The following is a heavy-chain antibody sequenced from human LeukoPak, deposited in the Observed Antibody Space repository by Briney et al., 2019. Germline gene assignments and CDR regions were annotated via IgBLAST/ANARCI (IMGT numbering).Heavy chain of an antibody. J-gene: IGHJ6*02. CDR3: ARQTRYSYGRREPYYYYGMDV. D-gene: IGHD5-18*01. CDR1: GGSISSYY. Sequence: SETLSLTCTVSGGSISSYYWSWIRQPPGKGLEWIGYIYYSGSTNYNPSLKSRVTISVDTSKNQFSLKLSSVTAADTAVYYCARQTRYSYGRREPYYYYGMDVWGQGTTVTVPS. V-gene: IGHV4-59*08. CDR2: IYYSGST.